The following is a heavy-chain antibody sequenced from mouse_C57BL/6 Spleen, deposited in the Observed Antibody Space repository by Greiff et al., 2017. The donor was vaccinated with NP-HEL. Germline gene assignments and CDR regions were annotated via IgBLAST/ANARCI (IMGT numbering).Heavy chain of an antibody. V-gene: IGHV14-1*01. CDR2: IDPEDGDT. Sequence: EVQVVESGAGLVRPGASVKLSCTASGFNIKDYYMHWVKQRPEQGLEWIGRIDPEDGDTEYAPKFQGKATMTADTSSNTAYLQLSSLTSEDTAVYYCTKAHYGSSYAYWGQGTLVTVSA. J-gene: IGHJ3*01. CDR3: TKAHYGSSYAY. CDR1: GFNIKDYY. D-gene: IGHD1-1*01.